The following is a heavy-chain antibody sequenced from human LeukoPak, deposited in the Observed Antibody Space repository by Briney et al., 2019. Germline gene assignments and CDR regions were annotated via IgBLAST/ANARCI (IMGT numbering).Heavy chain of an antibody. CDR2: TSGSGGST. Sequence: GGSLRLSCAASGFTFSSYAMSWVRQAPGKGLEWVSATSGSGGSTYYADSVKGRFTISRDNSKNTLYLQMNSLRAEDTAVYYCAKLGIVATPIAAAGAIDYWGQGTLVTVSS. V-gene: IGHV3-23*01. J-gene: IGHJ4*02. CDR3: AKLGIVATPIAAAGAIDY. D-gene: IGHD6-13*01. CDR1: GFTFSSYA.